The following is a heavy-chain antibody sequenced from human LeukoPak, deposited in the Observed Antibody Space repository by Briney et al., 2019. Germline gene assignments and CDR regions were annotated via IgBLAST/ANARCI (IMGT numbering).Heavy chain of an antibody. CDR1: GFTFSSYA. CDR3: AKGLRTGVGPYMGYHYYMDV. J-gene: IGHJ6*03. CDR2: INDNGAGT. V-gene: IGHV3-23*01. D-gene: IGHD3-16*01. Sequence: GGSLRLSCAASGFTFSSYAMSWVRQAPGKGLKWVSTINDNGAGTYYADSVRGRSTISRDNSYNTVSLQMNSLRDEDTGVYYCAKGLRTGVGPYMGYHYYMDVWGKGATVTVSS.